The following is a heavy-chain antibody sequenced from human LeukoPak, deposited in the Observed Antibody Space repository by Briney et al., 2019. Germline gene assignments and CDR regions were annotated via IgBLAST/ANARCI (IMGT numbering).Heavy chain of an antibody. V-gene: IGHV4-39*07. Sequence: SETLSLTCTVSGGSISSSSYYWGWIRQPPGKGLEWIGSFYYSGSTYYNPSLKSRVTISVDTSKNQFSLKLRSVTAADTAVYYCARAPRGTAESGLDYWGQGTLVTVSS. D-gene: IGHD1-1*01. CDR1: GGSISSSSYY. J-gene: IGHJ4*02. CDR3: ARAPRGTAESGLDY. CDR2: FYYSGST.